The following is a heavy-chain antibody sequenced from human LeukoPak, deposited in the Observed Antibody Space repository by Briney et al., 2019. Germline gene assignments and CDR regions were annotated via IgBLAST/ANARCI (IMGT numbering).Heavy chain of an antibody. D-gene: IGHD1-26*01. CDR3: TRDAFSGSYSSVFWFDP. CDR1: GFTFGDYA. J-gene: IGHJ5*02. V-gene: IGHV3-49*04. Sequence: GGSLRLSRTASGFTFGDYAMSWVRQAPGKGLEWVGFIRSKAYGGTTEYAASVKGRFTISRDDYKSIAYMQMSSLKTEDTAVYYCTRDAFSGSYSSVFWFDPWGQGTLVTVSS. CDR2: IRSKAYGGTT.